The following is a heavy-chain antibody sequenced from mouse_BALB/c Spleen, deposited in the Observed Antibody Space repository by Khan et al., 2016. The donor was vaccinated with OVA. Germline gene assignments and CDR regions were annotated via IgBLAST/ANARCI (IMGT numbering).Heavy chain of an antibody. CDR2: IDPVNGDT. J-gene: IGHJ3*01. V-gene: IGHV14-3*02. CDR3: GRLFSQLCGSGRFAY. CDR1: GFNIKDTY. D-gene: IGHD1-1*01. Sequence: VQLQQSGAELAKPGASVKLSCTASGFNIKDTYIHWVKQRPEQGLEWIGRIDPVNGDTKCDPKFQGKATITAAPSTNTAYLQLSSLTSEDTAVYYCGRLFSQLCGSGRFAYWGQGTLVTVSA.